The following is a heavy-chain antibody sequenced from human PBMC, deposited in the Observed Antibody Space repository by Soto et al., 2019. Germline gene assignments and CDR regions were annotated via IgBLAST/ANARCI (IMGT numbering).Heavy chain of an antibody. J-gene: IGHJ3*02. CDR2: ISAYNGNT. D-gene: IGHD5-12*01. CDR3: ARGYIDGCGYDWFAFDI. CDR1: GYTFTSYG. Sequence: ASVKVSCKASGYTFTSYGISWVLQAPGQGLEWMGWISAYNGNTNYAQKLQGRVTMTTDTSTSTAYMELRSLRSDDTAVYYCARGYIDGCGYDWFAFDIWGQGTMVTVSS. V-gene: IGHV1-18*01.